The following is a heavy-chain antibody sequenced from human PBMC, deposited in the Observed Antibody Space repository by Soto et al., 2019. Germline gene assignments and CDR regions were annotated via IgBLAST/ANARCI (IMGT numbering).Heavy chain of an antibody. CDR1: GYTFTGYY. D-gene: IGHD3-22*01. CDR2: FDPEDGET. CDR3: ATRGYYDSSGYYYNH. J-gene: IGHJ4*02. V-gene: IGHV1-24*01. Sequence: ASVKVSCKASGYTFTGYYMHWVRQAPGQGLEWMGGFDPEDGETIYAQKFQGRVTMTEDTSTDTAYMELSSLRSEDTAVYYCATRGYYDSSGYYYNHWGQGTLVTVSS.